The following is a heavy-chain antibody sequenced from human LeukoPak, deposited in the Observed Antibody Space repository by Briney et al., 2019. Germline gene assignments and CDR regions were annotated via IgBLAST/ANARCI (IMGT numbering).Heavy chain of an antibody. Sequence: ASVKVSCKASGGTFSSYAISWVRQAPGQGLEWMGRIIPILGIANYAQKFQGRVTITADKSTSTAYMELSSLRAEDTAVYYCAKELSSGWYYFDYWGQGTLVTVSS. CDR1: GGTFSSYA. CDR2: IIPILGIA. CDR3: AKELSSGWYYFDY. V-gene: IGHV1-69*04. D-gene: IGHD6-19*01. J-gene: IGHJ4*02.